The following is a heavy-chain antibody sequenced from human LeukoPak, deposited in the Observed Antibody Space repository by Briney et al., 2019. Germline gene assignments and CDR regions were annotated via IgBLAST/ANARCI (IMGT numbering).Heavy chain of an antibody. CDR3: GRGGNGIDV. Sequence: GGSLRLSCAASGFAFSNFLMHWVRQAPGKGLVWVSRINSDETNAYADSVKGRFTISRDNANNTLYLQMNGLRAEDTAVYFCGRGGNGIDVWGQGTTVIVSS. J-gene: IGHJ3*01. CDR2: INSDETNA. D-gene: IGHD2-8*01. CDR1: GFAFSNFL. V-gene: IGHV3-74*01.